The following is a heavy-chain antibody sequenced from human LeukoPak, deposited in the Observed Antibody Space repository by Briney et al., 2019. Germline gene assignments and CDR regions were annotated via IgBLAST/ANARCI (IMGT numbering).Heavy chain of an antibody. V-gene: IGHV3-30*01. J-gene: IGHJ6*03. Sequence: WVAVISYDASNKYYADSVKGRFHIARDNSKNTLYLQMNSLRAGDTAVYYCARDGGAARQLDLYYYYYYMDVWGKGTTVTVSS. CDR2: ISYDASNK. CDR3: ARDGGAARQLDLYYYYYYMDV. D-gene: IGHD6-6*01.